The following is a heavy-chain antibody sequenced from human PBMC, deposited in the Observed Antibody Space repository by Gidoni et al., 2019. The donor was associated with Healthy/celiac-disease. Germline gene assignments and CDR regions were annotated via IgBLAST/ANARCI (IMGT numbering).Heavy chain of an antibody. J-gene: IGHJ3*02. Sequence: QVQLVQSGAEVKKPGASVKVSCKASGYTFTGYYMNWVRQDPGQGLEWMGWSNPKSGGKNYAQKFQGRGTMNRDTSISTAYMELSRLRADDTAVYYCARGNDYGDYYQLGDAFDIWGQGTMVTVSS. CDR3: ARGNDYGDYYQLGDAFDI. D-gene: IGHD4-17*01. V-gene: IGHV1-2*02. CDR2: SNPKSGGK. CDR1: GYTFTGYY.